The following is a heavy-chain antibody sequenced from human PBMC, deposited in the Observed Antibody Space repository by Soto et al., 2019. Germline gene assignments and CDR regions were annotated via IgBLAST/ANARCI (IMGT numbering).Heavy chain of an antibody. V-gene: IGHV3-21*01. Sequence: EVQLVESGGGLVKPGGSLRLSCAASGFTFSSYSMNWVRQAPGKGLEWVSSISSSSSYIYYADSVKGRFTISRDNAKNALYQQMNSLRAEDTAVYYCARDYSSSAGDWYFDLWGRGTLVTVSS. CDR1: GFTFSSYS. D-gene: IGHD6-6*01. CDR3: ARDYSSSAGDWYFDL. J-gene: IGHJ2*01. CDR2: ISSSSSYI.